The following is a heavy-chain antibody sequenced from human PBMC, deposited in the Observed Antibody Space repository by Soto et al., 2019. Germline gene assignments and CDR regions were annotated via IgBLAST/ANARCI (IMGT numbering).Heavy chain of an antibody. D-gene: IGHD3-16*01. J-gene: IGHJ6*02. V-gene: IGHV1-69*12. CDR3: ARSSPGTPLIPYYYYGMDV. Sequence: QVQLVQSGAEVKKPGSSVKVSCKASGGTFSSYAISWVRQAPGQGLEWMGGIIPIFGTANYAQKFQGRVTITADESTSTAYMELSSLRYEDTAVYYCARSSPGTPLIPYYYYGMDVWGQGTTVTVS. CDR2: IIPIFGTA. CDR1: GGTFSSYA.